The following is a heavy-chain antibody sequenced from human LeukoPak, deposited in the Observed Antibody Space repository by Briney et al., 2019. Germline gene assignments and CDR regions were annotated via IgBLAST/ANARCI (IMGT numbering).Heavy chain of an antibody. D-gene: IGHD7-27*01. V-gene: IGHV1-69*05. CDR1: GGTFSSYA. Sequence: ASVKVSCKASGGTFSSYAIGWVRQAPGQGLEWMGRIIPIFGTANYAQKFQGRVTITTDESTSTAYMELSSLRSEDTAVYYCARDTGDPGYFDYWGQGTLVTVSS. CDR2: IIPIFGTA. CDR3: ARDTGDPGYFDY. J-gene: IGHJ4*02.